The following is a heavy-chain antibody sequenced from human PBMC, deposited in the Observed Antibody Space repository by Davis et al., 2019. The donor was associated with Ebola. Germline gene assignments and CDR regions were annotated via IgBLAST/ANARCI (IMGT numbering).Heavy chain of an antibody. CDR1: GYTFSSFW. Sequence: GESLKISCKGSGYTFSSFWMNWVRQAPGKGLEWVSRINNDGTSTNYTDVVRGRFTVSRDNAKNTLYLQMNSLRVEDTAVYYCARGSSISWFDPWGQGTLVTVSS. CDR2: INNDGTST. CDR3: ARGSSISWFDP. V-gene: IGHV3-74*01. J-gene: IGHJ5*02. D-gene: IGHD5-12*01.